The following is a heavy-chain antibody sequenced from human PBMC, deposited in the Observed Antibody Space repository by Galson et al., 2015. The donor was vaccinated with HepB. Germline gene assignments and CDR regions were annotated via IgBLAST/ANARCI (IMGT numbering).Heavy chain of an antibody. D-gene: IGHD6-19*01. CDR2: ISGTGDTT. Sequence: SLRLSCAASGFTFISYAMSWVRQAPGKGLEWVSVISGTGDTTYYADSVKGRFTISRDSSKNTLYLQMKSLRAEDTAVYYCAKGDRSSGWYWDQGTLVTVSS. CDR1: GFTFISYA. CDR3: AKGDRSSGWY. J-gene: IGHJ4*02. V-gene: IGHV3-23*01.